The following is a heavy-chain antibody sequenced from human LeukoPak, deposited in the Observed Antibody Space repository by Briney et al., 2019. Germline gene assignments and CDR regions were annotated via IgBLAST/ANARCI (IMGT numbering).Heavy chain of an antibody. J-gene: IGHJ4*02. CDR3: AAPWGSAGY. CDR1: GFNFNNAW. Sequence: PGGSLRLSCAASGFNFNNAWMSWVRQVPGKGLEWVGRIKSKTDGGTTDYAAPVKGRFTISRDDSKNALFLQMDSLKAEDTAVYFCAAPWGSAGYWGQGTVVTVSS. V-gene: IGHV3-15*01. D-gene: IGHD3-16*01. CDR2: IKSKTDGGTT.